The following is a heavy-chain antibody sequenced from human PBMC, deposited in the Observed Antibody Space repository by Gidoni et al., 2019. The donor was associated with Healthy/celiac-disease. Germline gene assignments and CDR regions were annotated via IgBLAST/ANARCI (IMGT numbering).Heavy chain of an antibody. Sequence: QVQLQESGPGLVKPSQTLSLTCPVSGGSISSGGYYWSWIRQHPGKGLEWIGYIYYSGSTYYNPSLKSRVTISVDTSKNQFSLKLSSVTAADTAVYYCARDDPARDSSPSWYFDYWGQGTLVTVSS. V-gene: IGHV4-31*03. CDR2: IYYSGST. D-gene: IGHD6-6*01. J-gene: IGHJ4*02. CDR1: GGSISSGGYY. CDR3: ARDDPARDSSPSWYFDY.